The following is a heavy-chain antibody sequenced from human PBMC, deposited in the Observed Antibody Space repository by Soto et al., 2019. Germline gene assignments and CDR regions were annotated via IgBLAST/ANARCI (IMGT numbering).Heavy chain of an antibody. D-gene: IGHD6-19*01. Sequence: QVQLVQSGAEEKKPGASVKVSCKASGYTFTGYAMHWVRQAPGQRLEWMGWINAGNGNTKYSQKFQGRVTITRGTSASTAYRGLRILRSEDTSVYYCARAVAVPADFDYWGQGTLVTVSS. CDR3: ARAVAVPADFDY. CDR2: INAGNGNT. J-gene: IGHJ4*02. CDR1: GYTFTGYA. V-gene: IGHV1-3*05.